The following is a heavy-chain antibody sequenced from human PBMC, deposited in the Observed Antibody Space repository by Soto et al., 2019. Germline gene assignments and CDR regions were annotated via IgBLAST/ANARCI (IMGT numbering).Heavy chain of an antibody. CDR3: ASSPPAMVAPNI. Sequence: PSETLSLTCTVSGGSVSSYSWTWVRQPPGKGLEWIGYAYYSGSTHYNPSLKSRVTIPLDTSKNQFSLKLTSVTAADTAMYFCASSPPAMVAPNIWGQGTLVTVSS. V-gene: IGHV4-59*02. CDR2: AYYSGST. CDR1: GGSVSSYS. J-gene: IGHJ4*02. D-gene: IGHD5-18*01.